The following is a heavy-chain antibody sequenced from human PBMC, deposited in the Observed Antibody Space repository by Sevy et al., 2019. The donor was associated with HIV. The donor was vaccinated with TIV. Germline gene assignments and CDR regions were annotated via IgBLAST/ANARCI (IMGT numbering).Heavy chain of an antibody. V-gene: IGHV3-30*02. Sequence: GGSLRLSCAASGFTFSYYGMHWVRQAPGKGLEGVAFIRYDGSDKYYGDSVKGRFTICRDNSRNTLYLQMNILRAEETAGYYCAKEDFWNGYYCEYALDIWGQGTMVTVSS. J-gene: IGHJ3*02. CDR2: IRYDGSDK. D-gene: IGHD3-3*01. CDR3: AKEDFWNGYYCEYALDI. CDR1: GFTFSYYG.